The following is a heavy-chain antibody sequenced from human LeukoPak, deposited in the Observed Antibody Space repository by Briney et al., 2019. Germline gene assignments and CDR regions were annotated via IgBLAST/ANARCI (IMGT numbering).Heavy chain of an antibody. CDR1: GFTFISYG. D-gene: IGHD4-23*01. Sequence: PGGSLRLSCAASGFTFISYGMHWVRQAPGKGLERVAVISYDGSNKYYADSVKGRFTISRDNSKNTLYLRMNSLRAEDTAVYYCAKDRNPDTVVTPGGWFDPWGQGTLVTVSS. CDR2: ISYDGSNK. V-gene: IGHV3-30*18. CDR3: AKDRNPDTVVTPGGWFDP. J-gene: IGHJ5*02.